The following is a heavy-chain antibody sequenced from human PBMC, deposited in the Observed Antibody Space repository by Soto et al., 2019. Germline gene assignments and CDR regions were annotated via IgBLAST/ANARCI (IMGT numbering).Heavy chain of an antibody. D-gene: IGHD2-15*01. CDR1: GFTFSSYW. CDR2: IKQDGSEK. J-gene: IGHJ5*02. Sequence: EVQLVESGGGLVQPGGSLRLSCAASGFTFSSYWMSWVRQAPGKGLEWVANIKQDGSEKYYVDSVKGRFTFSRDNAKNSLYLQMNSLRAEDTAVYYCARVRGGSYYQCYNWFDPWGQGTLFTVSS. V-gene: IGHV3-7*04. CDR3: ARVRGGSYYQCYNWFDP.